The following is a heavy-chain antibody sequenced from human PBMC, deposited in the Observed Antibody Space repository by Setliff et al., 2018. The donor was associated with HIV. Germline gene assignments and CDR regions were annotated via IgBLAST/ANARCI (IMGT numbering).Heavy chain of an antibody. Sequence: SETLSLTCTVSGGSISSYYWSWIRQPAGKGLEWIGRIYTSGSTNYNPSLKSRVTMSVDTSKNQFSLKLSSVTAADAAVYYCARDFDYGDYNWAFDYWGQGTLVTVSS. CDR2: IYTSGST. V-gene: IGHV4-4*07. J-gene: IGHJ4*02. CDR3: ARDFDYGDYNWAFDY. CDR1: GGSISSYY. D-gene: IGHD4-17*01.